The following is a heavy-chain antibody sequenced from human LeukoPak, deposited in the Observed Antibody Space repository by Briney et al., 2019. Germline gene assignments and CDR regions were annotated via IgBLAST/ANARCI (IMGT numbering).Heavy chain of an antibody. Sequence: PSETLSLTCTVSGGSISDSYWSWIRQPPGQGLEWIGYIYYTGSTNYNPSLKSRVTISVDTSKNHFSLKLSSVTAADTAVYYYARGEFQVGTPDYWGQGTLVTVSS. CDR2: IYYTGST. J-gene: IGHJ4*02. CDR1: GGSISDSY. CDR3: ARGEFQVGTPDY. D-gene: IGHD4-23*01. V-gene: IGHV4-59*01.